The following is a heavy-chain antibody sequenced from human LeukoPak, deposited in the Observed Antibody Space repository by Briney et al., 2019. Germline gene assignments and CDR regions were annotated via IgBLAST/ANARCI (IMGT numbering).Heavy chain of an antibody. D-gene: IGHD2-21*02. V-gene: IGHV3-48*03. J-gene: IGHJ3*02. CDR3: ARDRSKVTAYDGALDM. Sequence: PGGSLRLSCAASGFTFSSYELNWVRQAPGKGLEWVSYISDIGSTQHYADSVKGRFTISRDNAKNSLYLQMNSLTAEDTGVYYCARDRSKVTAYDGALDMWGQGAMVIVSS. CDR2: ISDIGSTQ. CDR1: GFTFSSYE.